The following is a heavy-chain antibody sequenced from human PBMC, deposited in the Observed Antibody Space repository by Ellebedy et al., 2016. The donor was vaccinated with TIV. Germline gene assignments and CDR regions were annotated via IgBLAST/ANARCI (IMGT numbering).Heavy chain of an antibody. V-gene: IGHV3-30*03. J-gene: IGHJ5*02. CDR2: ISYDGSNK. CDR3: ARKYSSAWWADH. CDR1: GFTFSTYG. D-gene: IGHD6-19*01. Sequence: GGSLRLSCAASGFTFSTYGMHWVRQAPGKGLEWVAVISYDGSNKYYVDSVKGRFTISRDNSKNTLYLQMNSLRAEDTAVYYCARKYSSAWWADHWGQGTLVTVSS.